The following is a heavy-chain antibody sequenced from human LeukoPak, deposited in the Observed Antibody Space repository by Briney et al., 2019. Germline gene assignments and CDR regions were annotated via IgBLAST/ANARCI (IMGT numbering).Heavy chain of an antibody. V-gene: IGHV3-23*01. J-gene: IGHJ4*02. Sequence: PGGSLRLSCAASGFTFSSYSMTWVRQAPGKGLEWVSAISCSGGSTYYADSVKGRFTISRDNSKNTLYLQMNSLRAEDTAVYYCAKDSGLRYFDWFPFSDYWGQGTLVTVSS. CDR1: GFTFSSYS. D-gene: IGHD3-9*01. CDR2: ISCSGGST. CDR3: AKDSGLRYFDWFPFSDY.